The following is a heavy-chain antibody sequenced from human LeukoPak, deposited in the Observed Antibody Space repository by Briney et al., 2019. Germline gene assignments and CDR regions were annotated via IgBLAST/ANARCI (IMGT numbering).Heavy chain of an antibody. D-gene: IGHD3-10*01. Sequence: PSETLSLTCTVSGGSISSSSYYWGWIRQPPGKGLEWIGSIYYSGSTYYNPSLKSRVTISVDTSKNQFSLKLSSVTAADTAMYYCATDGDTGMAAWSFDIWGPGTMVTVSS. CDR2: IYYSGST. V-gene: IGHV4-39*01. J-gene: IGHJ3*02. CDR1: GGSISSSSYY. CDR3: ATDGDTGMAAWSFDI.